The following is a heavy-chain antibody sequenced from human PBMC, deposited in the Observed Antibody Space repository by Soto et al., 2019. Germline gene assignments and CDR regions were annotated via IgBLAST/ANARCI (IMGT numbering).Heavy chain of an antibody. J-gene: IGHJ6*03. CDR1: GFTFSSYA. V-gene: IGHV3-23*01. Sequence: GGSLRLSCAASGFTFSSYAMSWVRQAPGKGLEWVSAISGSGGSTYYADSVKGRFTIFRDNSKNTLYLQMNSLIAEDAAVYYCADLFGSSSWYYYYYMDVWGKGTTVTVSS. CDR2: ISGSGGST. CDR3: ADLFGSSSWYYYYYMDV. D-gene: IGHD6-13*01.